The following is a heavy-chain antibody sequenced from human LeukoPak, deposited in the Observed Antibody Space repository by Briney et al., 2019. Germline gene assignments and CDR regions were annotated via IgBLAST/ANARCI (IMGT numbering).Heavy chain of an antibody. D-gene: IGHD3-22*01. CDR2: IYYSGST. J-gene: IGHJ2*01. CDR1: GGSISSYY. CDR3: ARDIHYYDRYFDL. V-gene: IGHV4-59*12. Sequence: SETLSLTCTVSGGSISSYYWSWIRQPPGKGLEWIGYIYYSGSTNYNPSLKSRVTISVDTSKNQFSLKLSSVTAADTAVYYCARDIHYYDRYFDLWGRGTLVTVSS.